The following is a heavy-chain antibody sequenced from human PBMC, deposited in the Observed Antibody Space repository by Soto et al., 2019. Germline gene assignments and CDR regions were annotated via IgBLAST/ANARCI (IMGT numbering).Heavy chain of an antibody. CDR1: GGSISSSSYY. CDR2: IYYSGST. Sequence: SETLSLTCTVSGGSISSSSYYWGWIRQPPGKGLEWIGSIYYSGSTYYNPSLKSRVTISVDTSKNQFSLKLSSVTAADTAVYYCARHRPSGSYSAPGDFDYSGPGTLVTVYS. V-gene: IGHV4-39*01. CDR3: ARHRPSGSYSAPGDFDY. J-gene: IGHJ4*02. D-gene: IGHD1-26*01.